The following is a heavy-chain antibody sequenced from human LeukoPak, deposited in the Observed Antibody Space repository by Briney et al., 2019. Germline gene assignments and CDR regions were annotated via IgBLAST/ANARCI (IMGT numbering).Heavy chain of an antibody. D-gene: IGHD3-10*01. Sequence: GASVKVSCKASGGTFSSYAISWVRQAPGQGLEWMGGIIPIFGTANYAQKFQGRVTITTDESTSTAYMELSSLRSEDTAVYYCARVPYYYGSGTPYYFGYWGQGTLVTVSS. J-gene: IGHJ4*02. CDR1: GGTFSSYA. CDR3: ARVPYYYGSGTPYYFGY. CDR2: IIPIFGTA. V-gene: IGHV1-69*05.